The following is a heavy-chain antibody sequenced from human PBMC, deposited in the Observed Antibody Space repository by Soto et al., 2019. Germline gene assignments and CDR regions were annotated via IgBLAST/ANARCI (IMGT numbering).Heavy chain of an antibody. CDR2: IYYSGST. CDR3: ARELEDYYYGMDV. J-gene: IGHJ6*02. CDR1: GGSISSGGYY. Sequence: SETLSLTFTVSGGSISSGGYYWSWIRQHPGEGLEWIGYIYYSGSTYYNPSLKSRVTISVDTSKNQFSLKLSSVTAADTAVYYCARELEDYYYGMDVWGQGTTVTVSS. V-gene: IGHV4-31*03.